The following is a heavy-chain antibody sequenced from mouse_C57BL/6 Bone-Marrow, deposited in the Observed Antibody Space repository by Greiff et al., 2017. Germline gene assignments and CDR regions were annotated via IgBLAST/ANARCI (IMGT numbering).Heavy chain of an antibody. CDR3: ANHDYYGSPG. CDR1: GYTFTSYW. D-gene: IGHD1-1*01. Sequence: QVQLQQPGAGLVKPGASVKMSCKASGYTFTSYWITWVKQRPGQGLEWIGDIYPGSGSTNYNEKFKSKATLTVDTSSSTAYMQLRSLTSEDSAVYYCANHDYYGSPGWGQGTSVTVSS. J-gene: IGHJ4*01. V-gene: IGHV1-55*01. CDR2: IYPGSGST.